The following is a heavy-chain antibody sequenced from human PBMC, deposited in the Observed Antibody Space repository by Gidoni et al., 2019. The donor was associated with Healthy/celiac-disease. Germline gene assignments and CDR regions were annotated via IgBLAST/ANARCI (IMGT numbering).Heavy chain of an antibody. CDR1: GFTFSTDT. Sequence: EVQVVESGGGLVKPGESLRLFCAASGFTFSTDTMNWVRQAPGNGLEWVSSITSSSSFIYYADSVKGRFTISRDNAKNSLYLQMNSLRAEDTAVYYCARDEGGNFDYWGQGTLVTVSS. D-gene: IGHD3-16*01. V-gene: IGHV3-21*01. J-gene: IGHJ4*02. CDR2: ITSSSSFI. CDR3: ARDEGGNFDY.